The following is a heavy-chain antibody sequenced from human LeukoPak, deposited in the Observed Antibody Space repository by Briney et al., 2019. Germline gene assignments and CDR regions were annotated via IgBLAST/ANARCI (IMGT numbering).Heavy chain of an antibody. CDR2: ISGSGGST. Sequence: GGSLRLSCAASGFTFSSDAMSWVRQAPGKGLEWVSAISGSGGSTYYADSVKGRFTISRDNSKNTLYLQMNSLRAEDTAVYYCAKVEGIYYGSGSYIGYWGQGTLVTVSS. J-gene: IGHJ4*02. D-gene: IGHD3-10*01. CDR1: GFTFSSDA. CDR3: AKVEGIYYGSGSYIGY. V-gene: IGHV3-23*01.